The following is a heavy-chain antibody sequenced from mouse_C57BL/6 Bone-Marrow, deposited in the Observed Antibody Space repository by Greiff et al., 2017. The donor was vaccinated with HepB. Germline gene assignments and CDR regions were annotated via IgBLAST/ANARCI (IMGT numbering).Heavy chain of an antibody. V-gene: IGHV1-62-2*01. CDR3: ARHGEPYYYGSSSFAY. CDR2: FYPGSGSI. CDR1: GYTFTEYT. D-gene: IGHD1-1*01. Sequence: VKLMESGAELVKPGASVKLSCKASGYTFTEYTIHWVKQRSGQGLEWIGWFYPGSGSIKYNEKFKDKATLTAYKSSSTVYMELSRLTSEDSAVYFCARHGEPYYYGSSSFAYWGQGTLVTVSA. J-gene: IGHJ3*01.